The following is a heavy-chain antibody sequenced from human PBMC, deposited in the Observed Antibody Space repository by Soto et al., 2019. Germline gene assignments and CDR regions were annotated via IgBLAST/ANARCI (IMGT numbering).Heavy chain of an antibody. CDR2: ISSTTNYI. J-gene: IGHJ4*02. V-gene: IGHV3-21*06. CDR1: GFTFTRYS. Sequence: PVGSLRHSCAASGFTFTRYSMNWVRQAPGKGLEWVSSISSTTNYIYYGDSMKGRFTISRDNAKNSLYLEMNSLRAEDTAVYYCARESEDLTSKFDSWCPRTLVTVFS. CDR3: ARESEDLTSKFDS.